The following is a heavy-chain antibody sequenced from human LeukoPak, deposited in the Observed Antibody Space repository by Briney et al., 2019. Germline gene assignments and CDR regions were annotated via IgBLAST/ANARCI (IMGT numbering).Heavy chain of an antibody. CDR1: GASISSYY. Sequence: PSETLSLTCTVSGASISSYYWSWIRQPPGKGLEWIGNIHYSGSANYNPSLKSRVTISIDTSKTQFSLRLHSATAADTAVYYCARGFYDSFDYWGQGSLVTVSS. V-gene: IGHV4-59*01. CDR3: ARGFYDSFDY. J-gene: IGHJ4*02. D-gene: IGHD3-22*01. CDR2: IHYSGSA.